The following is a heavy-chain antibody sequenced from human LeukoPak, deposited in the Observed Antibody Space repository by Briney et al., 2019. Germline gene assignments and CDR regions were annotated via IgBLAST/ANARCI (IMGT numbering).Heavy chain of an antibody. CDR1: GGSFSGYY. CDR3: ARGKQQLVVYYYYGMDV. V-gene: IGHV4-34*01. Sequence: SETLSLTCAVYGGSFSGYYWSWIRQPPGKGLEWIGEINHSGSTNYNPSLKSRVTISVDTSKNQFSLKLSSVTAADTAVYYCARGKQQLVVYYYYGMDVWGQGTTVTVSS. D-gene: IGHD6-13*01. CDR2: INHSGST. J-gene: IGHJ6*02.